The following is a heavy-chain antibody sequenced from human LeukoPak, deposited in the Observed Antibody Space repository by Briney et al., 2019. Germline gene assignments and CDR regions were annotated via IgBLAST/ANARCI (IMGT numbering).Heavy chain of an antibody. J-gene: IGHJ4*02. Sequence: PSETLSLTCTVSGGSISSYYWSWIRQPPGKGLEWIGYIYYSGSTNYNPSLKSRVTISVDTSKNQFSLKLSSVSAADTAVYYCAREYCSSTSCQADYWGQGTLVTVSS. CDR3: AREYCSSTSCQADY. CDR2: IYYSGST. V-gene: IGHV4-59*01. CDR1: GGSISSYY. D-gene: IGHD2-2*01.